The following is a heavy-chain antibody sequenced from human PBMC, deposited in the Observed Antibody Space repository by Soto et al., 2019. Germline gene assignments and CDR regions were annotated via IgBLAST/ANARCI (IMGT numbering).Heavy chain of an antibody. V-gene: IGHV3-33*01. CDR2: IWYDGSNK. D-gene: IGHD4-17*01. CDR1: GFTFSSYG. CDR3: ARDFGDYVPFDY. J-gene: IGHJ4*02. Sequence: QVQLVESGGGVVQPGRSLRLSCAASGFTFSSYGMHWVRQAPGKGLEWVAVIWYDGSNKYYADSVKGRFTISRDNSKNTLYLQMNSLRAEDTAVYYCARDFGDYVPFDYWGQGTLVTLSS.